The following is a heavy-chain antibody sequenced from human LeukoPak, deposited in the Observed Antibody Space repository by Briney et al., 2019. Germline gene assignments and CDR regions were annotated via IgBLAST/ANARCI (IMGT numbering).Heavy chain of an antibody. CDR1: GFTFDDYA. CDR2: ISGGGYTT. Sequence: GGSLRLSCAASGFTFDDYAMSWVRQAPGKGLEWVSLISGGGYTTYYADSVKGRFTISRDNPKNTLYLQLNSLRAEDTAVYYCARGRDYGECDYWGQGTLVTVSS. J-gene: IGHJ4*02. V-gene: IGHV3-23*01. D-gene: IGHD4-17*01. CDR3: ARGRDYGECDY.